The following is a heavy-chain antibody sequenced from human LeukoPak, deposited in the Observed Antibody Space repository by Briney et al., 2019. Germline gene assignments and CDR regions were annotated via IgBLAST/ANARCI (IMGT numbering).Heavy chain of an antibody. D-gene: IGHD3-10*01. V-gene: IGHV3-53*01. Sequence: GGSLRLSCAASGFTVSSNFLSWVRQAPGKGLEWVSVIYSGGNTYYADSVKGRFTISRDNSKNTLYLQMNSLRAEDTAAYYCARLWFGRYYFDHWGQGTQVTVSS. CDR3: ARLWFGRYYFDH. CDR2: IYSGGNT. CDR1: GFTVSSNF. J-gene: IGHJ4*02.